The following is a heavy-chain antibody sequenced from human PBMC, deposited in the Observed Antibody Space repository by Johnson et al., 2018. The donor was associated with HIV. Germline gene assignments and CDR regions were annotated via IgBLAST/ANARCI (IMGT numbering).Heavy chain of an antibody. D-gene: IGHD7-27*01. V-gene: IGHV3-30*02. CDR1: GFTVSSNY. CDR3: AKDRNWGASGAFDI. CDR2: IWYDGSNK. J-gene: IGHJ3*02. Sequence: QVKLVESGGGVVRPGGSLRLSCVASGFTVSSNYMSWVRQAPGKGLEWVAVIWYDGSNKYYADSVKGRFTISRDNSKNTLFLQMNSLRAEDTALYYCAKDRNWGASGAFDIWDQGTMVTVSS.